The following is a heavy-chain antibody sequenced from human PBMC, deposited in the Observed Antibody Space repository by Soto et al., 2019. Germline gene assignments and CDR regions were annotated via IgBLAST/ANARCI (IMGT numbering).Heavy chain of an antibody. Sequence: SETLSLTCSVSGGSISSYYWSWIRQPPGKGLEWIAYIYYSGTSYNPSLKSRVSISLDTSKNQLYLKLSSVTAADTAVYYFARTYDGSGPNSGGYAFDIWGQGTMVTVSS. V-gene: IGHV4-59*01. CDR2: IYYSGT. D-gene: IGHD3-22*01. J-gene: IGHJ3*02. CDR3: ARTYDGSGPNSGGYAFDI. CDR1: GGSISSYY.